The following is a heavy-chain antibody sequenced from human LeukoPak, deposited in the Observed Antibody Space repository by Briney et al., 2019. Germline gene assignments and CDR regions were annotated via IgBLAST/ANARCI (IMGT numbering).Heavy chain of an antibody. Sequence: PGGSLRLSCAASGFTFKNSWMSWVRQAPGKGLEWVANINQDESEKYYVDSVKGRFTISRDNAKNSLYLQINSLRDEDTAMYYCARGGYSSSWYYRNWGQGTLVTVSS. J-gene: IGHJ4*02. V-gene: IGHV3-7*01. CDR2: INQDESEK. CDR1: GFTFKNSW. CDR3: ARGGYSSSWYYRN. D-gene: IGHD6-13*01.